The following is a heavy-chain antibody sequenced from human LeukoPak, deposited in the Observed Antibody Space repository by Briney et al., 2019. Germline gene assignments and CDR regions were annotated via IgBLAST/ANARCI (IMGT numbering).Heavy chain of an antibody. J-gene: IGHJ3*02. V-gene: IGHV3-33*06. D-gene: IGHD2-15*01. CDR2: IWYDGSNK. CDR1: GFTFSSYG. Sequence: GGSLRLSCAASGFTFSSYGMHWVRQAPGKGLEWVAVIWYDGSNKYYADSVKGRFTISRDNSKNTLYLQINSLRAEDTAIYYCAKEVGYWGYAFEIWGQGTIVTVSS. CDR3: AKEVGYWGYAFEI.